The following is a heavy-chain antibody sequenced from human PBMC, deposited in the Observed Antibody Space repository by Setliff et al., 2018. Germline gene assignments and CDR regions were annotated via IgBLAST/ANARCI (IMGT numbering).Heavy chain of an antibody. J-gene: IGHJ6*03. CDR1: GYTFTGYY. Sequence: RASVKVSCKASGYTFTGYYMHWVRQAPGQGLEWMGWINPNSGGTNYAQKFQGRVTMTRDTSISTAYMELSRLRSDDTAVYYCARSGQKAAEYYYYYYMDVWGKGTTVTVSS. CDR2: INPNSGGT. V-gene: IGHV1-2*02. CDR3: ARSGQKAAEYYYYYYMDV. D-gene: IGHD6-13*01.